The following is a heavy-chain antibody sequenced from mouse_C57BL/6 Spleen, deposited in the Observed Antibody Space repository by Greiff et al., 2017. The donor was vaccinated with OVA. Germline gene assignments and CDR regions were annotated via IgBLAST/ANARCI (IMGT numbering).Heavy chain of an antibody. Sequence: DVQLQESGEGLVKPGGSLKLSCAASGFTFSSYAMSWVRQTPEKRLEWVAYISSGGDYIYYADTVKGRFTISRDNARNTLYLQMSSLKSEDTAMYYCTREGVSLYYFDYWGQGTTLTVSS. V-gene: IGHV5-9-1*02. CDR3: TREGVSLYYFDY. D-gene: IGHD6-2*01. J-gene: IGHJ2*01. CDR2: ISSGGDYI. CDR1: GFTFSSYA.